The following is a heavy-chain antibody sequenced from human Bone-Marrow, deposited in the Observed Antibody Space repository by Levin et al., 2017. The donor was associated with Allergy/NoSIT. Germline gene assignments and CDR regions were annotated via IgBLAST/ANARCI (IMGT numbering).Heavy chain of an antibody. V-gene: IGHV4-39*02. CDR1: GGSISSSSYY. Sequence: PSETLSLTCTVSGGSISSSSYYWGWIRQPPGKGLEWIGTISYNGRTDYIPSLESRVTISVDTSKNHFSLKLSSVTAADTAVYYCARRLRIAAGLYGIDVWGQGTTVTVSS. J-gene: IGHJ6*02. D-gene: IGHD6-13*01. CDR3: ARRLRIAAGLYGIDV. CDR2: ISYNGRT.